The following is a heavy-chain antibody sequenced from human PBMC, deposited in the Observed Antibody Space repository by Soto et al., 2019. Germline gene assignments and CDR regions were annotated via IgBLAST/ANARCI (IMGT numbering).Heavy chain of an antibody. D-gene: IGHD2-21*01. CDR2: IYYSGST. V-gene: IGHV4-59*06. CDR1: GGSISSYY. J-gene: IGHJ5*02. Sequence: SETLSLTCTVSGGSISSYYWSWIRQPPGKGLEWIGYIYYSGSTYYNPSLKSRVTISVDTSKNQFSLKLSSVTAADTAVYYCARDSPQNWFDPWGQGTLVTVSS. CDR3: ARDSPQNWFDP.